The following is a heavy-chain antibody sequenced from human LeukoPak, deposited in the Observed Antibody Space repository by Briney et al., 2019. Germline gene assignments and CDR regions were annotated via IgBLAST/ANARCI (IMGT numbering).Heavy chain of an antibody. Sequence: GGTLRLSCAASGFTFSNYWMSWVRQAPGKGLEWVANIKENGSEKYYVDSVKGRFTISRDNSKNTLYLQMNSLRAEDTAVYYCAKSGYYYDSSSDYWGQGTLVTVSS. J-gene: IGHJ4*02. V-gene: IGHV3-7*03. D-gene: IGHD3-22*01. CDR2: IKENGSEK. CDR3: AKSGYYYDSSSDY. CDR1: GFTFSNYW.